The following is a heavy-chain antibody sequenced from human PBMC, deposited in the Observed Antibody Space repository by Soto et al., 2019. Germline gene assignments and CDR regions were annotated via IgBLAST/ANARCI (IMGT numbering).Heavy chain of an antibody. D-gene: IGHD3-10*01. CDR2: IIPILGIA. CDR3: ARGFGSGHCDY. V-gene: IGHV1-69*02. J-gene: IGHJ4*02. CDR1: GGTFSSYP. Sequence: QVQLVQSGAEVKKPGSSVKVSFKASGGTFSSYPISWVRQAPGQGLEWMGRIIPILGIANYAQKFQGRVTITADKSTSTAYMELSSLRSEDTAVYYCARGFGSGHCDYWGQGTLVTVSS.